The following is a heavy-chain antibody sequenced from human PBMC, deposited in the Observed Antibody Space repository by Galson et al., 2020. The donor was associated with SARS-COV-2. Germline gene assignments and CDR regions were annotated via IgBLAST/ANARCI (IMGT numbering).Heavy chain of an antibody. CDR3: ARWGIVVVEAGFDY. V-gene: IGHV4-34*01. CDR2: INHSGST. CDR1: GGSFSGYY. D-gene: IGHD3-22*01. J-gene: IGHJ4*02. Sequence: SETLSLTCAVYGGSFSGYYWSWIRQPPGKGLEWIGEINHSGSTNYNPSLKSQVTLSVDTSKNQFSLKLSSVTAADTAVYYCARWGIVVVEAGFDYWDQGTLVSVSS.